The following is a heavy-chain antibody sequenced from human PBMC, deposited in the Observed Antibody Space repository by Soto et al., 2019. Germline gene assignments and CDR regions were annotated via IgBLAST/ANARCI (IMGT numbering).Heavy chain of an antibody. CDR3: AREVLEERPVYGDYLTAHNYGMDV. CDR1: GGSLSSGGYY. CDR2: IYYSGST. V-gene: IGHV4-31*03. Sequence: SETLSLTCTVSGGSLSSGGYYWSWIRQHPGKGLEWIGYIYYSGSTYYNPSLKSRVTISVDTCKNQFSLKLSSVTAADTAVYYCAREVLEERPVYGDYLTAHNYGMDVWGQGTTVTVSS. J-gene: IGHJ6*02. D-gene: IGHD4-17*01.